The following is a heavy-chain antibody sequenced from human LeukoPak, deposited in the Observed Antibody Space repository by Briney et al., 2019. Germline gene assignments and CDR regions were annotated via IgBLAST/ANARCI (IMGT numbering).Heavy chain of an antibody. D-gene: IGHD6-13*01. CDR1: GFTFSSYS. CDR2: ISSSSSYI. Sequence: GGSLRLSCAASGFTFSSYSMNWVRQAPGKGLEWVSSISSSSSYIYYADSVKGRFTISRDNAKNSLYLQMNSLRAEDTAVYYCASAAAAASGSLDYWGQGTLVTVSS. J-gene: IGHJ4*02. CDR3: ASAAAAASGSLDY. V-gene: IGHV3-21*01.